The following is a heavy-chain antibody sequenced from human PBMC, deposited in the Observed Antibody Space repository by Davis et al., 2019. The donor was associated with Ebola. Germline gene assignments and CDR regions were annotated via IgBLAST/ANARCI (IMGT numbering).Heavy chain of an antibody. CDR1: GYTLTTYG. CDR3: ARYRGGRTSMDL. CDR2: MSPFKGDT. D-gene: IGHD3-16*01. V-gene: IGHV1-18*04. Sequence: ASVKVSCKASGYTLTTYGISWVRQAPGQGLEWMGWMSPFKGDTNYAQNLQDRVSMTTDTSTNTGYMELRNLKSDDTAVYYCARYRGGRTSMDLWGQGTLVTVSS. J-gene: IGHJ4*02.